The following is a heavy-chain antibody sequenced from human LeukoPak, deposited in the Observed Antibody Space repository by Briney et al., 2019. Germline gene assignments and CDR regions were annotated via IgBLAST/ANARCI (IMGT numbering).Heavy chain of an antibody. CDR1: GGSISSYY. V-gene: IGHV4-59*08. Sequence: SETLSLTCTVSGGSISSYYWSWIRQPPGKGLEWIGYVYYSGSTSYSPSLKSRVTMSVDKSKNQISLNLASLTAADTALYYCAGRGSSSGTFDIWGPGTFVTVSS. D-gene: IGHD2-2*01. J-gene: IGHJ3*02. CDR2: VYYSGST. CDR3: AGRGSSSGTFDI.